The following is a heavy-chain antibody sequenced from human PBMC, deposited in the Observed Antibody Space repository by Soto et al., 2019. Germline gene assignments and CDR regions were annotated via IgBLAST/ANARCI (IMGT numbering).Heavy chain of an antibody. CDR1: GGSVSSGSYY. Sequence: SETLSLTCTVSGGSVSSGSYYWSWIRQPPGKGLEWIGYIYYSGSTNYNPSLKSRVTISVDTSKNQFSLKLSSVTAADTAVYYCARGRNRKWFDPWGQGTLVTVSS. CDR3: ARGRNRKWFDP. J-gene: IGHJ5*02. V-gene: IGHV4-61*01. CDR2: IYYSGST.